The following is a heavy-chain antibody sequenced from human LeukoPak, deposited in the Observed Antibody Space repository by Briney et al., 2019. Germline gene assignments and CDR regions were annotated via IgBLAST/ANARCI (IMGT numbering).Heavy chain of an antibody. Sequence: GGSLRLSCAASGFTFSSYWMSWVRQAPGKGLEWVASIKHDGSEKYYVDSVKGRFTISRDNAKNSLFLQMNSLRAEDTAVYYCAAIRGADFWGQGTLVTVSA. CDR2: IKHDGSEK. CDR1: GFTFSSYW. V-gene: IGHV3-7*02. CDR3: AAIRGADF. J-gene: IGHJ4*02. D-gene: IGHD3-10*01.